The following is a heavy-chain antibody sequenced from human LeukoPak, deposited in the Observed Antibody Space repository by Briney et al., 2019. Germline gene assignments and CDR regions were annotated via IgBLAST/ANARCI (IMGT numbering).Heavy chain of an antibody. V-gene: IGHV3-21*01. D-gene: IGHD2-2*03. CDR2: ISSSSSYI. CDR1: GFTFSSYS. J-gene: IGHJ3*02. Sequence: GGSLRLSCAASGFTFSSYSMNWVRQAPGKGLEWVSSISSSSSYIYYADSVKGRFTISRDNAKNSLYLQMNSLRAEDTAVYYCARDSGYCSSTSCPGAFDIWGQGTMVTVSS. CDR3: ARDSGYCSSTSCPGAFDI.